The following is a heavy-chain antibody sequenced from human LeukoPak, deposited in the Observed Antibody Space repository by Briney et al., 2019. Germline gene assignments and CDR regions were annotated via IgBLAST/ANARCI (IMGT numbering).Heavy chain of an antibody. D-gene: IGHD1-1*01. V-gene: IGHV4-30-2*01. CDR1: GASTSSGGYS. CDR2: IYHSGST. J-gene: IGHJ4*02. CDR3: ARHGYADYFDS. Sequence: PSQTLSLTCAVSGASTSSGGYSWSWIRQPPGKGLEWIGSIYHSGSTYYNPSLKSRVTISEDRSKNQFSLKLSSVTAADTAVYYCARHGYADYFDSWGQGTLVTVSS.